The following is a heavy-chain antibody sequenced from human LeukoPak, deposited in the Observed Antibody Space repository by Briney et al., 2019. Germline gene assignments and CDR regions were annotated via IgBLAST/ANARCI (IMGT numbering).Heavy chain of an antibody. CDR3: AREGDSSSWYDY. Sequence: GGSLRLSCAASGFTFSSYSMNWVRQAPGKGLEWVSSISSSSSYIYYADPVKGRFTISRDNAKNSLYLQMNSLRAEDTAVYYCAREGDSSSWYDYWGQGTLVTVSS. V-gene: IGHV3-21*01. J-gene: IGHJ4*02. D-gene: IGHD6-13*01. CDR1: GFTFSSYS. CDR2: ISSSSSYI.